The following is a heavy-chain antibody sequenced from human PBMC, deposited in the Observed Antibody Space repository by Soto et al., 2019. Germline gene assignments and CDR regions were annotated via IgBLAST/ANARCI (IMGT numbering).Heavy chain of an antibody. D-gene: IGHD2-21*02. CDR1: GGTFSSYA. V-gene: IGHV1-69*12. Sequence: QVQLVQSGAEVKKPGSSVKVSCKASGGTFSSYAISWVRQAPGQGLEWMGGIIPIFGTANYAQKFQGRVTITADESTSTAYMELSSLRSEDTAVYYCARGGGYCGGDCSLANYYGMDVWGQGTTVTVSS. CDR2: IIPIFGTA. J-gene: IGHJ6*02. CDR3: ARGGGYCGGDCSLANYYGMDV.